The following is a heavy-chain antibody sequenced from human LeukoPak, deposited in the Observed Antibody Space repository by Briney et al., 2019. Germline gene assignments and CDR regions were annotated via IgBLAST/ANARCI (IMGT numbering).Heavy chain of an antibody. CDR3: ARMKVIKGASLDY. CDR2: ISFDETKK. V-gene: IGHV3-30-3*01. D-gene: IGHD2/OR15-2a*01. J-gene: IGHJ4*02. CDR1: GFSFSKYA. Sequence: PGGPLRLSCAASGFSFSKYAMHWVRQAPGKGLEWVAVISFDETKKYYADSVKGRFTISRDNSNNTLFLQMNGLKTEDTAVYFCARMKVIKGASLDYWGQGSLVTVSS.